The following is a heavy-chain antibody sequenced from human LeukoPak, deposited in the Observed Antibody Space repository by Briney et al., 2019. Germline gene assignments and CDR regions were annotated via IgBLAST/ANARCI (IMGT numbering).Heavy chain of an antibody. CDR1: GGSISSYY. J-gene: IGHJ4*02. CDR2: IYYSGST. Sequence: PSETLSLTCTVSGGSISSYYWSWIRQPPGKGLEWIGYIYYSGSTNYNPSLKSRVTISVDTSKNQFSLKLSSVTAADTAVYYCARGPRAYGSGSYDAKGDYWGQGTLVTVSS. CDR3: ARGPRAYGSGSYDAKGDY. D-gene: IGHD3-10*01. V-gene: IGHV4-59*12.